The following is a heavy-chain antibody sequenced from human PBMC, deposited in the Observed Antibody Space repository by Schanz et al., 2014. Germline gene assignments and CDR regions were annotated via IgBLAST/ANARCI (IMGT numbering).Heavy chain of an antibody. CDR3: TADLWFGAVWGVW. CDR2: INPSSGTT. J-gene: IGHJ4*02. Sequence: QVQLVQSGAEVKKPGASVKVSCKASGYTFTTYYIHWVRQAPGQGLEWMGKINPSSGTTRIAQNFQGRVPMTRDTSTSTVYMELSSLRSEDTAVYYCTADLWFGAVWGVWWGQGTLVTVSS. V-gene: IGHV1-46*01. D-gene: IGHD3-10*01. CDR1: GYTFTTYY.